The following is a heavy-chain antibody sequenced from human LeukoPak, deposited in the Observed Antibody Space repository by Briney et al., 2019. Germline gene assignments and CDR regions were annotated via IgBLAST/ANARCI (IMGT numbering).Heavy chain of an antibody. V-gene: IGHV3-23*01. J-gene: IGHJ6*02. CDR2: ISGSGSST. CDR3: AKDKGWGYSAYDCYGMDV. CDR1: GFTFSSYA. D-gene: IGHD1-26*01. Sequence: GGSLRLSCAASGFTFSSYAMSWVRQAPGKGLERVSAISGSGSSTYYADSVKGRFTISRGNSKNTLYLQMNSLRAEDTAVYYCAKDKGWGYSAYDCYGMDVWGQGTTVTVSS.